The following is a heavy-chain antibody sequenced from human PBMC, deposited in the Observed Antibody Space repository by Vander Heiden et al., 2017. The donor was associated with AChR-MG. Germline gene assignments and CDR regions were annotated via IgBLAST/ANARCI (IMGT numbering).Heavy chain of an antibody. J-gene: IGHJ5*02. Sequence: QVQLQQWGAGLLKPSETLSLTCAVYGGSFSGYYWSWIRQPPGKGLEWIGEINHSGSTNYNPSLKSRVTISVDTSKNKFSLKMRSLPAADPAVYYCAIGRYGRNWFDPWGQGTLVTVSS. CDR3: AIGRYGRNWFDP. D-gene: IGHD4-17*01. CDR1: GGSFSGYY. CDR2: INHSGST. V-gene: IGHV4-34*01.